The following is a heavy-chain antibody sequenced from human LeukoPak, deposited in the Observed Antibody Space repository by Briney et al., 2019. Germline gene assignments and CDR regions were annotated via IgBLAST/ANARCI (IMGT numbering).Heavy chain of an antibody. V-gene: IGHV1-2*02. CDR1: GYTFTCYY. D-gene: IGHD3-10*01. CDR2: INPNSGGT. Sequence: ASVKVSCKASGYTFTCYYMHWVRQAPGQGLEWMGWINPNSGGTNYAQKFQGRATMTMDTSISTAYMELSRLRSDDTAVYYCARAYFTMVRGTSNWFDPWGQGTLVTVSS. J-gene: IGHJ5*02. CDR3: ARAYFTMVRGTSNWFDP.